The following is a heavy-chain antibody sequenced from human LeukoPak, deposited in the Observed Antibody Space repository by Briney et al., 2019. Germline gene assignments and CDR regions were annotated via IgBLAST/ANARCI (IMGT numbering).Heavy chain of an antibody. D-gene: IGHD3-22*01. V-gene: IGHV4-61*08. Sequence: SETLSLTCTVSGGSISSFYWSWFYWSWIRQPPGKGLEWIGYIYFSGSTNYNPSLKSRVTISVDTSKNQFSLKLSSVTAADTAVYYCARHKRYWSITMIVVVTYFDYWGQGTLVTVSS. CDR2: IYFSGST. J-gene: IGHJ4*02. CDR3: ARHKRYWSITMIVVVTYFDY. CDR1: GGSISS.